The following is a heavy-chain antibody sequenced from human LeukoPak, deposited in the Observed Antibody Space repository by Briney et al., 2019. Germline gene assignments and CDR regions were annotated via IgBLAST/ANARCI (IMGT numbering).Heavy chain of an antibody. V-gene: IGHV3-23*01. D-gene: IGHD2-15*01. CDR3: ARRHCSGARCYLGY. Sequence: GGSLRLSCAASGFTVSNSAMSWGRQAPGTGLEWVSDIAGSRDDTYYADSVKGRFTISRDNSKNTLHLQMNNLRADDTAVYYCARRHCSGARCYLGYWGQGTLVTVSS. CDR2: IAGSRDDT. J-gene: IGHJ4*02. CDR1: GFTVSNSA.